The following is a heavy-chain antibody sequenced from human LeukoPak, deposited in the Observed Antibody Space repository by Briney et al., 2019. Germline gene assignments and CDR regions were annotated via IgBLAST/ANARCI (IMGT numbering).Heavy chain of an antibody. Sequence: GGSLRLSCAASGFTFSSYGMHWVRQAPGKGLEWVAVIWYDGSNKYYADSVKGRFTISRDNSKNTLYLQMNSLRAEDTAVYYCARVYSTSCPDYWDQGTLVTVSS. CDR2: IWYDGSNK. J-gene: IGHJ4*02. CDR3: ARVYSTSCPDY. D-gene: IGHD2-2*01. V-gene: IGHV3-33*01. CDR1: GFTFSSYG.